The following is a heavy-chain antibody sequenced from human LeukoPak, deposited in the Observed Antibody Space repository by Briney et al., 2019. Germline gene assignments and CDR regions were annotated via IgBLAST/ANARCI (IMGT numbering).Heavy chain of an antibody. V-gene: IGHV4-59*01. CDR1: GGSINNYY. CDR3: ARHRGSGYPYFDY. D-gene: IGHD3-22*01. J-gene: IGHJ4*02. CDR2: IYYTGST. Sequence: SETLSLTCTVSGGSINNYYWSWIRQPPGKGLEWIGYIYYTGSTNYNPSLKSRVTISVDTSKSHFSLKMSTVTAADTAVYYCARHRGSGYPYFDYWGQGTLVTVSS.